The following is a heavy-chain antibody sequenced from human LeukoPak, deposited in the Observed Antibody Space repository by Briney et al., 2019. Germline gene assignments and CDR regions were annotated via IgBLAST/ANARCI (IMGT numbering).Heavy chain of an antibody. J-gene: IGHJ6*03. V-gene: IGHV3-48*01. CDR1: GFTFSSYS. CDR2: ISSSSSSI. Sequence: GGSLRLSCAASGFTFSSYSMNWVRQAPGKGLEWVSYISSSSSSIHYADSVKGRFTISRDNAKNSLYLQMNSLRAEDTAVYYCARVTATYYYYMDVWGKGTTVTVSS. CDR3: ARVTATYYYYMDV.